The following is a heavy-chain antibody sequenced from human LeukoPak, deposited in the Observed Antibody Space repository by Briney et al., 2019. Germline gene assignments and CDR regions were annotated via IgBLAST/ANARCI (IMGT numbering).Heavy chain of an antibody. CDR2: MNPNSGNT. Sequence: ASVKVSCKASGYTFTSYDINWVRQATGQGLEWMGWMNPNSGNTGYAQKFQGRVTMTRNTSISTAYMELSSLRSEDTAVYYCATSPRCGDNWFDPWGQGTLVTVSS. CDR1: GYTFTSYD. V-gene: IGHV1-8*01. CDR3: ATSPRCGDNWFDP. D-gene: IGHD2-2*01. J-gene: IGHJ5*02.